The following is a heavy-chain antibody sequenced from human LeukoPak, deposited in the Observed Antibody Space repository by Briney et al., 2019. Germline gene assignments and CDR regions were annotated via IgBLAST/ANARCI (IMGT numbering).Heavy chain of an antibody. CDR3: ARSGDSSGWYGAFDI. CDR1: GGSISSYY. Sequence: SETLSLTCTVSGGSISSYYWSWIRQPAGKGLEWIGRIYTSGSTNYNPSLKCRVTMSVDTSKNQFSLKLSSVTAADTAVYYCARSGDSSGWYGAFDIWGQGTMVTVSS. CDR2: IYTSGST. J-gene: IGHJ3*02. D-gene: IGHD6-19*01. V-gene: IGHV4-4*07.